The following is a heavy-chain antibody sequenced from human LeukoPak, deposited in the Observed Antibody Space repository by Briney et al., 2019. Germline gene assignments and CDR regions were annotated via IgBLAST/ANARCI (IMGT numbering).Heavy chain of an antibody. CDR3: ARDFYGSGSPPLGFDP. CDR2: ISSSGIT. D-gene: IGHD3-10*01. J-gene: IGHJ5*02. V-gene: IGHV4-31*01. Sequence: SETLSLTCTVSGVSISSGVYYWTWIRQLPGKGLEWIGYISSSGITKYNPFLKSQFTVSSDTSKNQFSLKLTSVTAADTGMYYCARDFYGSGSPPLGFDPWGQGTLVTVSS. CDR1: GVSISSGVYY.